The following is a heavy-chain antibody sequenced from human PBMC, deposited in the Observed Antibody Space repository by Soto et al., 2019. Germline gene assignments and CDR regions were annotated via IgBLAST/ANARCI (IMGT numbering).Heavy chain of an antibody. J-gene: IGHJ6*02. CDR2: IWYDGSNK. CDR3: ARDLTPRSVYGMDV. D-gene: IGHD6-19*01. CDR1: GFTFSSYG. V-gene: IGHV3-33*01. Sequence: QVQLVESGGGVVQPGRSLRLSCAASGFTFSSYGMHWVRQAPGKGLEWVAVIWYDGSNKYYADSVKGRFTISRDNSKNTLYLQMNSLRAEDTAVYYCARDLTPRSVYGMDVWCQGTTVTVSS.